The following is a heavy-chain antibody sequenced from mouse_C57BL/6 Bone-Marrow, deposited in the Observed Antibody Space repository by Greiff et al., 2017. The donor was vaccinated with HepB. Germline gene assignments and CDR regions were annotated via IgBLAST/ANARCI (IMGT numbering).Heavy chain of an antibody. D-gene: IGHD1-1*01. CDR3: ASQHYYGSSYVWFAY. J-gene: IGHJ3*01. CDR2: ISSGGSYT. Sequence: EVKLVESGGDLVKPGGSLKLSCAASGFTFSSYGMSWVRQTPDKRLEWVATISSGGSYTYYPDSVKGRFTISRDNAKNTLYLEMSSLKSEDTAMYYCASQHYYGSSYVWFAYWGQGTLVTVSA. V-gene: IGHV5-6*01. CDR1: GFTFSSYG.